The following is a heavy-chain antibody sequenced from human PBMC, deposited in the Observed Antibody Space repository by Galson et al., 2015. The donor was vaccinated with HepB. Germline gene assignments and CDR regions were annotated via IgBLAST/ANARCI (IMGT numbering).Heavy chain of an antibody. D-gene: IGHD3-22*01. CDR1: GGTFSSYA. V-gene: IGHV1-69*05. J-gene: IGHJ4*02. CDR2: IIPIFGTA. CDR3: AKLDYYDASGYYMAVDY. Sequence: SVKVPCKASGGTFSSYAISWVRQAPGQGLEWMGGIIPIFGTANYAQKFQGRFTISRDNSKNTLYLQMNSLRAEDTAVYYCAKLDYYDASGYYMAVDYWGQGTLVTVSS.